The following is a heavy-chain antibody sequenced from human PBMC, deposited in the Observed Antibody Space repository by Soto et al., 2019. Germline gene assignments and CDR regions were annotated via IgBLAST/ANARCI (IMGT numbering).Heavy chain of an antibody. Sequence: SETVSLTCAVYDGGFSAYYWSWIRQPPGKGLEWIGEINHSGSTNYNPSLKSRVTISVDTSKNQFSLKLSSVTAADTAVYYCARVSGIYYYGMDVWGQGTTVS. CDR1: DGGFSAYY. J-gene: IGHJ6*02. CDR3: ARVSGIYYYGMDV. V-gene: IGHV4-34*01. D-gene: IGHD3-10*01. CDR2: INHSGST.